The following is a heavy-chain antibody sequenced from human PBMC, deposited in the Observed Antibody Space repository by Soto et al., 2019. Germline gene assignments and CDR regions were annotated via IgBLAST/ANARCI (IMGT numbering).Heavy chain of an antibody. CDR2: ISWNSGSI. Sequence: EVQLVESGGGLVQPGRSLRLSCAASGFNFDDYAIQWVRQAPGKGLEGVSGISWNSGSIGYADSVKGRFTISRDNAKNSLYLQRNSRRAEGTALYYCAKEVSALASSSWPFDCWGQGTLVTVSS. CDR1: GFNFDDYA. CDR3: AKEVSALASSSWPFDC. D-gene: IGHD6-13*01. J-gene: IGHJ4*02. V-gene: IGHV3-9*01.